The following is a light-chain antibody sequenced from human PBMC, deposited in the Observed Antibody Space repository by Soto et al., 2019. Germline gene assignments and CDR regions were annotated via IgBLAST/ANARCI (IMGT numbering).Light chain of an antibody. Sequence: AIQLTQSPSSLSASVGDRVTITCRASQGISSALAWYQQKPGKAPKLLIYHASSLESGVPSRFSGSGSGTDFPLTISSLQPEDFATYYCQQFNSYPHLTFGGGTKVEIK. V-gene: IGKV1-13*02. J-gene: IGKJ4*01. CDR2: HAS. CDR1: QGISSA. CDR3: QQFNSYPHLT.